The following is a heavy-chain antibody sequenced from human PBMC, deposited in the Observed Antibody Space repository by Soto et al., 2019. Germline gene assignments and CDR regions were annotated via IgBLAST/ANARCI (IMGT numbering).Heavy chain of an antibody. J-gene: IGHJ6*03. Sequence: PGGSLRLSCAASGFTFSSYGMHWVRQAPGKGLEWVAVISYDGSKKYYGDSVKGRFTITRDNSKNTLYMQMNSLRPEDTAVYYCAKDWGYCSGGSCPGFSYMDVWDKGTTVTVSS. V-gene: IGHV3-30*18. CDR2: ISYDGSKK. CDR3: AKDWGYCSGGSCPGFSYMDV. CDR1: GFTFSSYG. D-gene: IGHD2-15*01.